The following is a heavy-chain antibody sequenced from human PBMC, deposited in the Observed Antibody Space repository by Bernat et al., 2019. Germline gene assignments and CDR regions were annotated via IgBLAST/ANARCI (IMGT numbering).Heavy chain of an antibody. CDR3: ARQRSSSWYSPFDY. J-gene: IGHJ4*02. Sequence: QLQLQESGPGLVKPSETLSLTCTVSGGSISSSSYYWGWIRQPPGKGLEWIGSIYYSGSTYYNASIKSRVTISVDTSKNQFSLKLSSVTAADTAVYYCARQRSSSWYSPFDYWGQGTLVTVSS. CDR1: GGSISSSSYY. CDR2: IYYSGST. D-gene: IGHD6-13*01. V-gene: IGHV4-39*01.